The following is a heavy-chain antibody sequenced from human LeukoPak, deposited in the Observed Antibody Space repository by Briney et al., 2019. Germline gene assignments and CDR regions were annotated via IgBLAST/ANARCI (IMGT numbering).Heavy chain of an antibody. CDR3: ARVKRDGSGSYYISPPDY. V-gene: IGHV3-21*01. D-gene: IGHD3-10*01. CDR2: ISSSSSYI. CDR1: GFTFSSYS. J-gene: IGHJ4*02. Sequence: GGSLRLSCAASGFTFSSYSMNWVRQAPGKGLEWVSSISSSSSYIYYADSVKGRFTISRDNAKNSLYLQMNSLRAEDTAVYYCARVKRDGSGSYYISPPDYWGQGTLVTVSS.